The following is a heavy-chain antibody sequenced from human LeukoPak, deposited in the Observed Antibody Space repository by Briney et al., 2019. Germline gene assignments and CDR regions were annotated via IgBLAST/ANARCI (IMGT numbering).Heavy chain of an antibody. CDR1: GFTFSKFW. J-gene: IGHJ4*02. CDR2: IHLEGNEK. CDR3: ARGDDFSGDH. D-gene: IGHD1-1*01. Sequence: GGSLRLSCAVSGFTFSKFWMSRVRQAPGRGLEWVANIHLEGNEKYHVESVKGRFTISRDNTKNLLFLQMNDLRVEDTAVYYCARGDDFSGDHWGQGTLVTVSS. V-gene: IGHV3-7*04.